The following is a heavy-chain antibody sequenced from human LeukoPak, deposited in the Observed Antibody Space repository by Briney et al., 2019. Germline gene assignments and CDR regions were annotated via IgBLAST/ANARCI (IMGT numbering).Heavy chain of an antibody. V-gene: IGHV3-23*01. J-gene: IGHJ4*02. CDR1: GFIFSDYA. CDR3: AKPHYFGSGSPDY. Sequence: GGPLRLSCAASGFIFSDYAMSWVRQAPGKGLEWVAAVSNSGDNTYYADSVKGRFTISRDNSKSTLYLQMNTLRAEDTAVYYCAKPHYFGSGSPDYWGQGTLVTVSS. D-gene: IGHD3-10*01. CDR2: VSNSGDNT.